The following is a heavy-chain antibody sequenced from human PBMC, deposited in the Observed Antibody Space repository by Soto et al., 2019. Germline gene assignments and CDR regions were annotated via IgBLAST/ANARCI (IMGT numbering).Heavy chain of an antibody. CDR1: GGSISSYY. D-gene: IGHD3-3*01. CDR2: IYYSGST. V-gene: IGHV4-59*01. Sequence: SETLSLTCTVSGGSISSYYWSWIRQPPGKGLEWIGYIYYSGSTNYNPSLKSRVTISVDTSKNQFSLKLSSVTAADTAVYYCARGPGVWSGYQNIDYWGQGTLVTVSS. CDR3: ARGPGVWSGYQNIDY. J-gene: IGHJ4*02.